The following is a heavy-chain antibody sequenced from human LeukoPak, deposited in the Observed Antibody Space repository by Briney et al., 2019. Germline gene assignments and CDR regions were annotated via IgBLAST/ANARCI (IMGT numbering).Heavy chain of an antibody. D-gene: IGHD5-24*01. CDR2: ISAYNGNT. V-gene: IGHV1-18*01. Sequence: GASVKVSCKASGYTFTSYGISWVRQAPGQGLEWMGWISAYNGNTNYAQKLQGRVTMTTDTSTSTAYMELRSLRSDDTAVYYCARDRAERWLQLGAFDIWGQGTMVTVSS. J-gene: IGHJ3*02. CDR3: ARDRAERWLQLGAFDI. CDR1: GYTFTSYG.